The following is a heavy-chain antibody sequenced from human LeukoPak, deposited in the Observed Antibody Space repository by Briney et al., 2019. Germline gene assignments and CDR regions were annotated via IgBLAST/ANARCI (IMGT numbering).Heavy chain of an antibody. J-gene: IGHJ4*02. CDR3: ARGEQLGELEFDY. D-gene: IGHD1-7*01. Sequence: SVKVSCKASGGTFSSYAISWVRRAPGQGLEWMGGIIPIFGTANYAQKFQGRVTITTDESTSTAYMELSSLRSEDTAVYDCARGEQLGELEFDYWGQGALVTVSS. CDR2: IIPIFGTA. CDR1: GGTFSSYA. V-gene: IGHV1-69*05.